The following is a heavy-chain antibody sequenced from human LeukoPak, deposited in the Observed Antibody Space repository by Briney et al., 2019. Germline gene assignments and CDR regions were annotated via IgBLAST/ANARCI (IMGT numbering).Heavy chain of an antibody. CDR1: GGTFSSYA. J-gene: IGHJ4*02. CDR2: IIPIFGTA. D-gene: IGHD7-27*01. Sequence: ASVKVSCKASGGTFSSYAIRWVRQAPGQGLEWMGGIIPIFGTANYAQKFQGRVTITADESTSTAYMEVSSLRSEDTAVYYCARGLGIPYYFDYWGQGTLVTVSS. V-gene: IGHV1-69*13. CDR3: ARGLGIPYYFDY.